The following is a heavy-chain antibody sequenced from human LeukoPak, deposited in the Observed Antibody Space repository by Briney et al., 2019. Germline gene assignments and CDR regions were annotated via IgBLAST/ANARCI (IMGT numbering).Heavy chain of an antibody. D-gene: IGHD3-22*01. CDR1: GASISSGNYY. V-gene: IGHV4-61*02. CDR3: ARGRYYYDTSGYVVWLDP. Sequence: SQTLSLTCTVSGASISSGNYYWTRVRQPAWKGLEWIGRIYPSGSANYNPSLKSRVTMSVDTSNNQFSLKLSSVTAADTAVYYCARGRYYYDTSGYVVWLDPWGQGTLVTVSS. J-gene: IGHJ5*02. CDR2: IYPSGSA.